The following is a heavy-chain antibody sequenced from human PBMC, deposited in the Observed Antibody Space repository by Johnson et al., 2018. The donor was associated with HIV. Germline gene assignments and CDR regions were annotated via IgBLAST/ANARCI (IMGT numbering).Heavy chain of an antibody. Sequence: QVQLVESGGGVVQPGRSLRLSCAASGFTFSSYAMHWVRQAPGKGLEWVAVISYDGSNKYYADSVKGRFTISRDNSKNTLYLQMNSLRAEDTAMYYCARDGSQLADAFDIGGQGTMVTVSS. CDR2: ISYDGSNK. J-gene: IGHJ3*02. CDR3: ARDGSQLADAFDI. CDR1: GFTFSSYA. D-gene: IGHD6-6*01. V-gene: IGHV3-30*04.